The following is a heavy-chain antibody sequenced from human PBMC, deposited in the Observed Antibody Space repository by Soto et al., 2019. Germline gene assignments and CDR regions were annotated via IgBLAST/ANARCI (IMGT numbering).Heavy chain of an antibody. CDR1: GFTFSSYS. Sequence: GGSLRLSCAASGFTFSSYSMNWVRQAPGKGLEWVSSISSSGSYIYYADSVKGRFTISRDNAKNSLYLQMNSLRAEDTAVYYCARDRAHDFWSGYYKSYYYGMDVWGQGTTVTVSS. D-gene: IGHD3-3*01. J-gene: IGHJ6*02. V-gene: IGHV3-21*01. CDR2: ISSSGSYI. CDR3: ARDRAHDFWSGYYKSYYYGMDV.